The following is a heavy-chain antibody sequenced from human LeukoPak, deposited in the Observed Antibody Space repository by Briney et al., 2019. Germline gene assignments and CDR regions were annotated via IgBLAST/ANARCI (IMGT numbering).Heavy chain of an antibody. CDR3: ASYSGSYTHGFDI. CDR1: GGSISSYY. Sequence: SETLSLTCTVSGGSISSYYWSWIRQPPGKGLEWIGYIYYSGNTNYNPSLKSRVTISVDTSKNQLSLKLSSVTAADTAVYYCASYSGSYTHGFDIWGQGTMVTVSS. J-gene: IGHJ3*02. V-gene: IGHV4-59*01. D-gene: IGHD1-26*01. CDR2: IYYSGNT.